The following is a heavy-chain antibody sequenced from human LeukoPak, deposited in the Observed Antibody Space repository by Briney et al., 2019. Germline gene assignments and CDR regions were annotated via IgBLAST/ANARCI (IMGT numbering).Heavy chain of an antibody. CDR3: ARDGVERELGFDY. D-gene: IGHD1-26*01. CDR1: GDSVSSNSAA. V-gene: IGHV6-1*01. Sequence: SQTLSLTCAISGDSVSSNSAAWNWIRQSPSRGLEWLGRTYYRPKWYSDYAVSVKSRITINPDTPKNKVSVQVNSVTSEDTAVYYCARDGVERELGFDYWGQGTLVTVSS. J-gene: IGHJ4*02. CDR2: TYYRPKWYS.